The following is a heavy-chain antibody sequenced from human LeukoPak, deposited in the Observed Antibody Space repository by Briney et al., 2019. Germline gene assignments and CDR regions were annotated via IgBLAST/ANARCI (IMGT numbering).Heavy chain of an antibody. D-gene: IGHD3-22*01. V-gene: IGHV3-66*01. CDR2: IYGGGNT. CDR1: GFTVSSNY. J-gene: IGHJ2*01. CDR3: AKASSAYWYVDL. Sequence: GESLRLSCAASGFTVSSNYMTWVRQAPGKGLEWISVIYGGGNTYYADSVKGRFTISRDNPKNTLYLQMNSLRPEDTAVYYCAKASSAYWYVDLWGRGTLVTVSS.